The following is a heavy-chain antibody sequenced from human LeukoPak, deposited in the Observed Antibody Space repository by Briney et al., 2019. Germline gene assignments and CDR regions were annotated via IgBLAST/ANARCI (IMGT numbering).Heavy chain of an antibody. D-gene: IGHD4-23*01. CDR1: GFTFSSHW. CDR2: LRHDGTVE. Sequence: GGSLRLSCAASGFTFSSHWMSWVRQAPGKWLEWVANLRHDGTVEYYVDSVRGRFAISRDNAKNSLYLQMTNLRAEDTAVYYCATSAASPGNSWGLGTLVTVSS. V-gene: IGHV3-7*01. J-gene: IGHJ4*02. CDR3: ATSAASPGNS.